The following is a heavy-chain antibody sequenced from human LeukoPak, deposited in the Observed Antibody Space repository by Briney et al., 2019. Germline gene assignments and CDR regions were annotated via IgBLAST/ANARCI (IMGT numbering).Heavy chain of an antibody. CDR2: ISYSGST. CDR3: ARSGGYSGYDVDY. CDR1: GGSINTYY. V-gene: IGHV4-59*01. Sequence: SETLSLTCTVSGGSINTYYWHWIRQPPGKGLEWIGYISYSGSTNYNPYLKSRVTTSIDKSKNQFSLKLSSVTAADTAVYYCARSGGYSGYDVDYWGQGTLVTVSS. J-gene: IGHJ4*02. D-gene: IGHD5-12*01.